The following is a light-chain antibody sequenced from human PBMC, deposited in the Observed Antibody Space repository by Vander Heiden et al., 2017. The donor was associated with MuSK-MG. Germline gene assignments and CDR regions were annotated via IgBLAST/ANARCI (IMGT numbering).Light chain of an antibody. CDR3: QQSYSAPRT. J-gene: IGKJ3*01. V-gene: IGKV1-39*01. CDR2: AAT. CDR1: PRIAGY. Sequence: DIQLSQSPTHLSASVGDRVTITCRASPRIAGYLNWYQQKPGRAPRLLVYAATYLQSGVPSRFSGSGTETDFTLTISSLQPEDFATYYCQQSYSAPRTFGPGTRVDVK.